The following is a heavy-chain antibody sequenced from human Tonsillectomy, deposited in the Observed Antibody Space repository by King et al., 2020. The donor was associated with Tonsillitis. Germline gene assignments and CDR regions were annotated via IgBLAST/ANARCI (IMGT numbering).Heavy chain of an antibody. Sequence: VQLVESGGGLVQPGGSLRLSCAASGFTFSTYAMHWVRQAPGKGLEYVSAISSNGGRTYYANSVKGRFTISRDNSKNTLYLQMGSLRAEDMALYYCAREFRRGFDYWGQGTLVTVSS. V-gene: IGHV3-64*01. CDR2: ISSNGGRT. CDR3: AREFRRGFDY. CDR1: GFTFSTYA. J-gene: IGHJ4*02.